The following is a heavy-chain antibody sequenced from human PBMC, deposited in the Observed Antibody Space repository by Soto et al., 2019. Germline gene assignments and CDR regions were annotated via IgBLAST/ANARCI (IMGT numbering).Heavy chain of an antibody. J-gene: IGHJ4*02. Sequence: SETLSLTCTVAGGYISNYCWSWIRQPPGKGLEWIGYIYYSGSTNYNPSLKSRVTISVDTSKNQFSLKLSSVTAADTAVYYCARRWGRSFDYWGQGTLVTVSS. D-gene: IGHD2-15*01. CDR3: ARRWGRSFDY. CDR2: IYYSGST. CDR1: GGYISNYC. V-gene: IGHV4-59*08.